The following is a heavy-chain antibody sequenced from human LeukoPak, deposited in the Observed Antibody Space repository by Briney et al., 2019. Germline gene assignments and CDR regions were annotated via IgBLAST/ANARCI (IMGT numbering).Heavy chain of an antibody. CDR3: AKAQGIAAAGSGYPSDY. Sequence: QPGGSLRLSCAASGFTFSSYAMSWVRQAPGKGLEWVSAISGSGGSTYYADSVKGRFTISRDNSKNTLYLQMNSLRAEDTAVYYCAKAQGIAAAGSGYPSDYWGQGTLVTVSS. CDR2: ISGSGGST. V-gene: IGHV3-23*01. CDR1: GFTFSSYA. D-gene: IGHD6-13*01. J-gene: IGHJ4*02.